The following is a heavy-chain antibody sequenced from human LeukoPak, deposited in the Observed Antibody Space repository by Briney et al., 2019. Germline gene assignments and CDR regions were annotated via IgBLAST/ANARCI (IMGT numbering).Heavy chain of an antibody. Sequence: GGSLRLSCAASGFTFSSSRMSWVRQAPGKGLEWVSTISGSGVNTYYADSVRGRFTISRDNSKNTLYLQMNSLRAEDTALYYCDKDVAVAGNFDYWGQGTLVTVSS. J-gene: IGHJ4*02. CDR3: DKDVAVAGNFDY. CDR1: GFTFSSSR. V-gene: IGHV3-23*01. D-gene: IGHD6-19*01. CDR2: ISGSGVNT.